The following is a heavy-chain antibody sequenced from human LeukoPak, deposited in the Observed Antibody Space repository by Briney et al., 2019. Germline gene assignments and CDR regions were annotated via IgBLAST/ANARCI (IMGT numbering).Heavy chain of an antibody. D-gene: IGHD7-27*01. CDR2: ISYDGSNK. Sequence: GGSLRLSCAASGFTFSSYGMHWVRQAPGKGLEWVAVISYDGSNKYYADSVKGRFTISRDNAKNSLYLQMNSLRAEDTAVYYCARGPTVGTLGYFDLWGRGTVVTVSS. V-gene: IGHV3-30*03. J-gene: IGHJ2*01. CDR3: ARGPTVGTLGYFDL. CDR1: GFTFSSYG.